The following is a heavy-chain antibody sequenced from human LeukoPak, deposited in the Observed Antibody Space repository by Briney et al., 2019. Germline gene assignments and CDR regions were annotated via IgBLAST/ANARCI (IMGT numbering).Heavy chain of an antibody. J-gene: IGHJ4*02. CDR3: ARGVVDSGYDFDDY. CDR1: GYTFTSYA. V-gene: IGHV7-4-1*02. D-gene: IGHD5-12*01. Sequence: ASVKVSCKASGYTFTSYAMNWVRQAPGQGLEWMGWINTNTGNPTYAQGFTGRFVFSLDTSVSTAYLQISSLKAEDTAVYYCARGVVDSGYDFDDYWGQGTLVTVSS. CDR2: INTNTGNP.